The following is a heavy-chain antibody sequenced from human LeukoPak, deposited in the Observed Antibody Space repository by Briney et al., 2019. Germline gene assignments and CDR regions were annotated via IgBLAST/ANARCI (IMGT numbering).Heavy chain of an antibody. Sequence: SETLSLTCGVSGGSFSGYYWSWIRQPPGKGLEWIGEINDSGSTNYNPSLKSRVTISVDTSKNQFSLKLSSVTAADTAVYYCARDGYYGSGSYYPYYFDYWGQGTLVTVSS. D-gene: IGHD3-10*01. V-gene: IGHV4-34*01. J-gene: IGHJ4*02. CDR2: INDSGST. CDR1: GGSFSGYY. CDR3: ARDGYYGSGSYYPYYFDY.